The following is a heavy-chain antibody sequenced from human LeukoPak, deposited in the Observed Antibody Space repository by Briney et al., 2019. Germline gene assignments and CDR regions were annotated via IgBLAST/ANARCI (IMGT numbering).Heavy chain of an antibody. CDR1: GGSISSGGYY. CDR2: IYHSGST. Sequence: SETLSLTCTVSGGSISSGGYYWSWIRQPPGKGLEWIGYIYHSGSTCYNPSLKSRVTISVDRSKNQFSLKLSSVSAADTAVYYCARESDIVVVPAAITQEDDAFDIWGQGTMVTVSS. CDR3: ARESDIVVVPAAITQEDDAFDI. D-gene: IGHD2-2*02. V-gene: IGHV4-30-2*01. J-gene: IGHJ3*02.